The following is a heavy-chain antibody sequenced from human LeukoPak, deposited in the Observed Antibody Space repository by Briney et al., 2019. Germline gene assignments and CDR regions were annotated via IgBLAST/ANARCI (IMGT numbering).Heavy chain of an antibody. V-gene: IGHV4-59*01. Sequence: SETLSLTCTVSGGSISSYYWSWIRQPPGKGLEWIGYIYYSGSTNYNPSLKSRVTISVDTSKNQFSLKLSSVTAADTAVYYYARRITMVRDNWFDPWGQGTLVTVSS. CDR3: ARRITMVRDNWFDP. D-gene: IGHD3-10*01. J-gene: IGHJ5*02. CDR2: IYYSGST. CDR1: GGSISSYY.